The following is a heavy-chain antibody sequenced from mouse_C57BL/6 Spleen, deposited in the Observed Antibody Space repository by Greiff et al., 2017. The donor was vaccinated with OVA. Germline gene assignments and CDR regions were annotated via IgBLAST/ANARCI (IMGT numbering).Heavy chain of an antibody. J-gene: IGHJ2*01. CDR2: IYPGDGDT. V-gene: IGHV1-82*01. CDR1: GYAFSSSW. CDR3: ARSPGTTVVATDYFDY. Sequence: QVQLKESGPELVKPGASVKISCKASGYAFSSSWMNWVKQRPGKGLEWIGRIYPGDGDTNYNGKFKGKATLTADKSSSTAYMQLSSLTSEDSAVYFCARSPGTTVVATDYFDYWGQGTTLTVSS. D-gene: IGHD1-1*01.